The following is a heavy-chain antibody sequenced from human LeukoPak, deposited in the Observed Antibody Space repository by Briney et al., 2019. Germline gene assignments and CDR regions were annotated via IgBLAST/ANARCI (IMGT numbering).Heavy chain of an antibody. CDR3: ARRCSLGIAAAGPYSWFDP. CDR2: INHSGSP. CDR1: GGSFSGYY. V-gene: IGHV4-34*01. D-gene: IGHD6-13*01. J-gene: IGHJ5*02. Sequence: SETLSLTCAVYGGSFSGYYWSWIRQPPGKGLEWIGEINHSGSPNYNPSLKSRLTISVDTSKNQFSRKRRALTPATTAVCYGARRCSLGIAAAGPYSWFDPWGQGTLVTVSS.